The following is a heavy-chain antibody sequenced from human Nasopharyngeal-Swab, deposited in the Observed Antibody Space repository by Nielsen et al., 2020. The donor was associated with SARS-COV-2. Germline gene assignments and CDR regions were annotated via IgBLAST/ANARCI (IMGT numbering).Heavy chain of an antibody. J-gene: IGHJ4*02. D-gene: IGHD1-26*01. V-gene: IGHV4-59*01. CDR2: IYYSGST. Sequence: SETLSLTCTVSGGSISSYYWSWIRQPPGKGLEWIGYIYYSGSTNYNPSLKSRVTISVDTSKNHFSLKLSSVTAADTAVYYCARDTLELLYYFDYWGQGTLVTVSS. CDR1: GGSISSYY. CDR3: ARDTLELLYYFDY.